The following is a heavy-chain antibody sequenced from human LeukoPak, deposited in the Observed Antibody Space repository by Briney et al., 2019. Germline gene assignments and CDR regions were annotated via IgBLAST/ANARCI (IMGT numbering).Heavy chain of an antibody. CDR3: AKDRYDFWSGYYRGYYFDY. V-gene: IGHV3-23*01. Sequence: PGGSLRLSCAASGFTFSSYAMSWVRQAPGKGLEWVSAISGGGGSTYYADSVEGRFTISRDNSKNTLYLQMNSLRAEDTAVYYCAKDRYDFWSGYYRGYYFDYWGQGTLVTVSS. CDR1: GFTFSSYA. CDR2: ISGGGGST. D-gene: IGHD3-3*01. J-gene: IGHJ4*02.